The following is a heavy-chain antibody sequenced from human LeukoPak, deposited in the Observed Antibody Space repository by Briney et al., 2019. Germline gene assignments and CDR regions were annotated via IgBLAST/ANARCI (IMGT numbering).Heavy chain of an antibody. D-gene: IGHD4-17*01. CDR3: ARIDDYGDTYYFDY. V-gene: IGHV3-7*01. J-gene: IGHJ4*02. CDR2: IKQDGSEK. CDR1: GFPFSSHW. Sequence: GSLRLSCAASGFPFSSHWISWVRQAPGKGLEWVANIKQDGSEKYYVDSVKGRFTISRDNAKNSLYLQMNSLRAEDTAVYYCARIDDYGDTYYFDYWGQGTLVTVSS.